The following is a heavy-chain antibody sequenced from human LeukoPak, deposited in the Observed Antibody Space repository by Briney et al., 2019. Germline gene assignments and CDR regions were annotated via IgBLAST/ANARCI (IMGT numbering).Heavy chain of an antibody. Sequence: TSSETLSLTCAVYGGSFSGYYWSWIRQPPGKGLEWIGYIYYSGSTTYNPSLNSRVTISVDTSKNQFSLKLSSVTAADTAVYYCARSGYREGADALDIWGQGTMVTVSS. CDR3: ARSGYREGADALDI. V-gene: IGHV4-59*01. D-gene: IGHD5-18*01. CDR2: IYYSGST. J-gene: IGHJ3*02. CDR1: GGSFSGYY.